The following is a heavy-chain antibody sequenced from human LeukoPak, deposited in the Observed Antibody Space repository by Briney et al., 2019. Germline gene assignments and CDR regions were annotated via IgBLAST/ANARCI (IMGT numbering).Heavy chain of an antibody. D-gene: IGHD2-21*02. Sequence: GGSLRLSCAASGFSFSSYTMNWVRQAPGKGLEWVSIISSSSSYIYYADSVKGRFTISRDNAKNALYLQMKSLRVEDTAVYYCARDGRCGGDCYASWGQGTLVTVSS. V-gene: IGHV3-21*01. CDR3: ARDGRCGGDCYAS. J-gene: IGHJ4*02. CDR2: ISSSSSYI. CDR1: GFSFSSYT.